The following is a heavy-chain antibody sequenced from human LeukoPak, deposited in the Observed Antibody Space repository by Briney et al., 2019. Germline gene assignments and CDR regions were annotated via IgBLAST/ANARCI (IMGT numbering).Heavy chain of an antibody. CDR2: IRQDGSER. CDR1: GFSFNSYW. D-gene: IGHD3-22*01. CDR3: ARDWSFDSDDYYLYGFDI. V-gene: IGHV3-7*01. Sequence: GGSLRLSCAASGFSFNSYWMSWVRQAPGTGLEWVANIRQDGSERYYADFLKGRFTISRDNAKNSLYLQMNSLRAEDTAMYYCARDWSFDSDDYYLYGFDIWGQGTRVTVSS. J-gene: IGHJ3*02.